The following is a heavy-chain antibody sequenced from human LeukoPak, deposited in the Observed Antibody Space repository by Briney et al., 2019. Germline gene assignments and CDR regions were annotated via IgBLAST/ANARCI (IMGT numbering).Heavy chain of an antibody. CDR2: IYHSGST. V-gene: IGHV4-38-2*02. J-gene: IGHJ4*02. CDR3: ARDTTKITIFGVVIIPFDY. D-gene: IGHD3-3*01. Sequence: SETLSLTCTVSGYSISSGYYWGWIRQPPGKGLEWIGSIYHSGSTYYNPSLKSRVTISVDTSKNQFSLKLSSVTAADTAVYYCARDTTKITIFGVVIIPFDYWGQGTLVTVSP. CDR1: GYSISSGYY.